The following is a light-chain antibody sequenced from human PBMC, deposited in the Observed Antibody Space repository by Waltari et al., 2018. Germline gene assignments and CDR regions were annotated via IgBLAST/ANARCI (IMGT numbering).Light chain of an antibody. CDR3: LQFNSFPLT. V-gene: IGKV1-9*01. CDR1: QGISSS. CDR2: VAS. Sequence: DIQLTQSPSFLSASVGDRVTITCLASQGISSSLAWYQQKPGMSPKLLIYVASTLQSGVPSRFSGSGSGTEFTLTISSLQPEDFATYYCLQFNSFPLTFGGGTKVEIK. J-gene: IGKJ4*01.